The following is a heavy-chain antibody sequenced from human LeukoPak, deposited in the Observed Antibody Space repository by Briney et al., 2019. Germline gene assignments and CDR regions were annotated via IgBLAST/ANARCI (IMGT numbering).Heavy chain of an antibody. J-gene: IGHJ4*02. CDR3: ARNYYYRFDY. V-gene: IGHV3-7*01. CDR2: IKQDGSVK. D-gene: IGHD3-10*01. CDR1: GFTFTSYW. Sequence: AGGSLRLSCAASGFTFTSYWMTWVRQAPGKGLEWVANIKQDGSVKNYVDSLRGRFTISRDNAKDSLYLQMNGLRAEDTAVYFCARNYYYRFDYWGQGTLVAVSS.